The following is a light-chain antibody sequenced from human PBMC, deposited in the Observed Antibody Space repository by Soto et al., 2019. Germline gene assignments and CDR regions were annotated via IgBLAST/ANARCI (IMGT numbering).Light chain of an antibody. CDR1: QDISNY. V-gene: IGKV1-33*01. J-gene: IGKJ3*01. CDR2: DAS. Sequence: DIQMTQSPSSLSASVGDRVTITCEASQDISNYLNWYQQKPGKAPKLLIYDASNLETGVPSRFSGSGSGTDFTFPISSLQTEDIAKYYCQQYDNLHLFTFGPGTKVDIK. CDR3: QQYDNLHLFT.